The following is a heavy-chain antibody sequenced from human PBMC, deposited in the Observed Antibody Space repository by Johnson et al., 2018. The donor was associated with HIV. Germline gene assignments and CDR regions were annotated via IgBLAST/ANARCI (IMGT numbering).Heavy chain of an antibody. D-gene: IGHD4-11*01. V-gene: IGHV3-30*04. Sequence: QMQLVESGGGVVQPGRSLRLSCAASGFTFSSYAMHWVRKAPGKGLEWVAVISYDGSNTYYADSVKGRFTISRDNSKNTLSMQMNSLRTEDTAMYYCAKISRAVTTPEGPVIWGQGTMVTVSS. CDR2: ISYDGSNT. J-gene: IGHJ3*02. CDR1: GFTFSSYA. CDR3: AKISRAVTTPEGPVI.